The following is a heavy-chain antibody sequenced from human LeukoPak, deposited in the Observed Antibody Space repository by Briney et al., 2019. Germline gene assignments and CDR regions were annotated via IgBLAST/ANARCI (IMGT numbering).Heavy chain of an antibody. CDR1: GGSFSGYY. CDR3: ARDKWQQLAPGDLYYYYYMDV. V-gene: IGHV4-4*07. D-gene: IGHD6-13*01. J-gene: IGHJ6*03. CDR2: IYTSGST. Sequence: PSETLSLTCAVYGGSFSGYYWSWIRQPAGKGLEWIGRIYTSGSTNYNPSLKSRVTISVDTSKNQFSLKLSSVTAADTAVYYCARDKWQQLAPGDLYYYYYMDVWGKGTTVTISS.